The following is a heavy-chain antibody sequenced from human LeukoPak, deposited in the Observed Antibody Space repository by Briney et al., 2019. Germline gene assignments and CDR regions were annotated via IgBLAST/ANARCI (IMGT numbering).Heavy chain of an antibody. V-gene: IGHV3-7*01. CDR1: GFTFSSYW. J-gene: IGHJ4*02. CDR2: IKQDGSEK. CDR3: ARSFTPYYYDSSGYCYFDY. D-gene: IGHD3-22*01. Sequence: GGSLRLSCAASGFTFSSYWMSWVRQAPGKGLEWVANIKQDGSEKYYVDSVKGRFTISRDNAKNSLYLQMNSLRAEDTAVYYCARSFTPYYYDSSGYCYFDYWGQGTLVTVSS.